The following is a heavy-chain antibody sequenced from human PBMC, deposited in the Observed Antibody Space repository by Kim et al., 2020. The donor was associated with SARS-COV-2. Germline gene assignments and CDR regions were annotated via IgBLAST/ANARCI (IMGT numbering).Heavy chain of an antibody. J-gene: IGHJ4*02. CDR3: ARGSSGS. Sequence: DGSNKYYADSVKGRFTISRDNSKNTLYLQMNSLRAEDTAVYYCARGSSGSWGQGTLVTVSS. V-gene: IGHV3-30*01. CDR2: DGSNK. D-gene: IGHD1-26*01.